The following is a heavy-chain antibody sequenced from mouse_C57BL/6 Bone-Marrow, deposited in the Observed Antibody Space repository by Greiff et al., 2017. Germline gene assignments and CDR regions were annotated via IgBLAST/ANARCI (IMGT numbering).Heavy chain of an antibody. D-gene: IGHD4-1*01. Sequence: VQLQESGAELVRPGASVTLSCKASGYTFTDYEMHWVKQTPVHGLEWIGAIDPETGGTAYNQKFKGKAILTADKSSSTAYMELRSLTSEDSAVYYCTRQHWDGYWGQGTTLTVSS. CDR3: TRQHWDGY. V-gene: IGHV1-15*01. CDR1: GYTFTDYE. CDR2: IDPETGGT. J-gene: IGHJ2*01.